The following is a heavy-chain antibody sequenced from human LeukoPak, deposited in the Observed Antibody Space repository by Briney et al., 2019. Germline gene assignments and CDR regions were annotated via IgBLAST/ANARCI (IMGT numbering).Heavy chain of an antibody. CDR2: IYYSGST. CDR1: GGSISSGDYY. Sequence: PSETLSLTCTVSGGSISSGDYYWSWIRQPPGKGLEWIGCIYYSGSTYYNPSLKSRVTISVDTSRNQFSLKLSSVTAADTAVYYCARETYSSSWLNWFDPWGQGTLVTVSS. CDR3: ARETYSSSWLNWFDP. J-gene: IGHJ5*02. D-gene: IGHD6-13*01. V-gene: IGHV4-30-4*01.